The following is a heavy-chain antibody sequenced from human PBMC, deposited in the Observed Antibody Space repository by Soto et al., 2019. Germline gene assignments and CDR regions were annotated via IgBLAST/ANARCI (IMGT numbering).Heavy chain of an antibody. CDR1: GYTFTGNY. D-gene: IGHD2-2*01. Sequence: GASVKVSCKASGYTFTGNYMQWVRQAPRQGLEWMGWINPNSGGTNYAQKFQGWVTMTRDTSISTAYMELSRLRSDDTAVYYCAREENCSSTSCYVDYWGRGTLVTVSS. CDR2: INPNSGGT. J-gene: IGHJ4*02. V-gene: IGHV1-2*04. CDR3: AREENCSSTSCYVDY.